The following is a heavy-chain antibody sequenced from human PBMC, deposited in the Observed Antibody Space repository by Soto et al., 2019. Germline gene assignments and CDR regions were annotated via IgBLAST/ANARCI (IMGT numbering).Heavy chain of an antibody. D-gene: IGHD5-12*01. J-gene: IGHJ3*02. V-gene: IGHV5-10-1*03. CDR3: ARRGYGGYGGGDAFDI. CDR2: IDPSDSYT. Sequence: EVQLVQSGAEVKKPGESLRISCKGSGYSFTSYWISWVRQMPGKGLEWMGRIDPSDSYTNYSPSFQGHVTSSADKSVSTAYLQWSSLKASDTAMYYCARRGYGGYGGGDAFDIWGQGTMVTVSS. CDR1: GYSFTSYW.